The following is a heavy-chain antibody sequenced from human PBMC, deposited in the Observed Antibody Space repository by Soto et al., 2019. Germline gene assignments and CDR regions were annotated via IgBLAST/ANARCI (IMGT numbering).Heavy chain of an antibody. Sequence: GASVKLSGKASGYTFTSYGISCVRQAPGQGLEWMGWISAYNGNTNYAQKLQGRVTMTTDTSTSTAYMELRSLRSDDTAVYYCAREWVGYCSSTSCYGYYYYGMDVWGQGTRSPSP. D-gene: IGHD2-2*01. CDR3: AREWVGYCSSTSCYGYYYYGMDV. J-gene: IGHJ6*02. V-gene: IGHV1-18*01. CDR1: GYTFTSYG. CDR2: ISAYNGNT.